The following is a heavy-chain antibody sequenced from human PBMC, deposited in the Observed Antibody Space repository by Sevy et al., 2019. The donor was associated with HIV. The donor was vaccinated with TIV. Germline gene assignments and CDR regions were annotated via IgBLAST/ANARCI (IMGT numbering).Heavy chain of an antibody. Sequence: GGSLRLSCAASGFTFSDYYMSWIRQAPGKGLEWVSYISSSSSYTNYADSVKGRFTISRDNAKNSLYLQMNSLRAEDXAVYYCARDLRVYYYGSGASDAFDIWGQGTMVTVSS. V-gene: IGHV3-11*06. CDR3: ARDLRVYYYGSGASDAFDI. CDR1: GFTFSDYY. CDR2: ISSSSSYT. D-gene: IGHD3-10*01. J-gene: IGHJ3*02.